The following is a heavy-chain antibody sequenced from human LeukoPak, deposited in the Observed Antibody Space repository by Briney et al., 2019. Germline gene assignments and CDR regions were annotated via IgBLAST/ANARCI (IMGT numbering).Heavy chain of an antibody. CDR2: ISGTGTTI. V-gene: IGHV3-11*04. CDR3: AVQITMIVVVPYFVY. CDR1: GLTFSDYY. Sequence: PGGSLRLSCAASGLTFSDYYMTWIRQAPGKGLEWVSSISGTGTTIYSADSVRGRFTVSRDNARNSLFLHMNSLRAEDTAVYYCAVQITMIVVVPYFVYWGQGTLVTVSS. D-gene: IGHD3-22*01. J-gene: IGHJ4*02.